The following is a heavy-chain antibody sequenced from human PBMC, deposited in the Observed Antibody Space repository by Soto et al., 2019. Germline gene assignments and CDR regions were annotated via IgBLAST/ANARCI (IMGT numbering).Heavy chain of an antibody. D-gene: IGHD1-26*01. Sequence: GSLRLSCAASGFTFSSYAMHWVRQAPGKGLEYVSAISSNGGSTYYADSVKGRFTISRDNSKNTLYLQMGSLRAEDMAVYYCASASGSYPGGYFDIWGQGTMVTVSS. J-gene: IGHJ3*02. CDR2: ISSNGGST. CDR1: GFTFSSYA. V-gene: IGHV3-64*02. CDR3: ASASGSYPGGYFDI.